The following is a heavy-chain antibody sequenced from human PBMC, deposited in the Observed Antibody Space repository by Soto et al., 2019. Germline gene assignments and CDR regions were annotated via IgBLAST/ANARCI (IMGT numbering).Heavy chain of an antibody. CDR2: IYYSGST. CDR3: ALPVAVAAKVPFEI. D-gene: IGHD6-19*01. Sequence: SETLSLTCTVSGGSISSSSYYWGWIRQPPGKGLEWIGSIYYSGSTYYNPSLKSRVTISVDTSKNQFSLKLSSVTAADTAVYYCALPVAVAAKVPFEIWGQGTMVTVSS. V-gene: IGHV4-39*01. J-gene: IGHJ3*02. CDR1: GGSISSSSYY.